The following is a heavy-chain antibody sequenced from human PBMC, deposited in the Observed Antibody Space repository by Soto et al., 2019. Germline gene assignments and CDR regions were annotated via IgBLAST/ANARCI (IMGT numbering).Heavy chain of an antibody. Sequence: QVQLVETGGGVVQPGRSLRLSCAASGFTFSSYGMHWVRQAPGKGLEWVAVIWYDGSNKYYADSVKGRFTISRDNSKKTPYLQMNSLRAEDTVVYYCARGIAVRPLDYWGQGTMVTVSS. V-gene: IGHV3-33*01. J-gene: IGHJ4*02. CDR3: ARGIAVRPLDY. CDR1: GFTFSSYG. D-gene: IGHD6-6*01. CDR2: IWYDGSNK.